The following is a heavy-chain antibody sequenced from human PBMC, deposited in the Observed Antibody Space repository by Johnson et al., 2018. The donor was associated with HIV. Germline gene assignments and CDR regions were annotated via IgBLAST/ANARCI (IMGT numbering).Heavy chain of an antibody. Sequence: QVQLVESGGGLVKPGGSLRLSCAASGFTFSDYYMSWIRQAPGKGLEWVSYISSSGSTIYYEDSVKGRFTISRGNAKNSLYLQMNSLRAEDTAVYYCAKDLETGDDYVWGSYQLGAFDIWGQGTMVTVSS. CDR3: AKDLETGDDYVWGSYQLGAFDI. D-gene: IGHD3-16*02. J-gene: IGHJ3*02. CDR2: ISSSGSTI. CDR1: GFTFSDYY. V-gene: IGHV3-11*01.